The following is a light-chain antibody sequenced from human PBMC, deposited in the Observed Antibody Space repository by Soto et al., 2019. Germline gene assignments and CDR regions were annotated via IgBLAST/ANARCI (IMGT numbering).Light chain of an antibody. CDR1: QSVSSY. V-gene: IGKV3-11*01. CDR3: QQLGT. Sequence: EFVLTQSPATLSLSPGEGATLSCRASQSVSSYLAWYQQKPGQAPRLLIYDFSNRATGIPARFSGSGSGTDFTLTISSLEPEDFAVYYCQQLGTFGGGTKVEIK. J-gene: IGKJ4*01. CDR2: DFS.